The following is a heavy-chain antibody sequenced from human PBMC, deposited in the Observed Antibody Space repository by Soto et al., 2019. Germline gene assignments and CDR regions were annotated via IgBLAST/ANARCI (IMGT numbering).Heavy chain of an antibody. CDR1: GGSISSPSYY. D-gene: IGHD1-1*01. CDR2: SYYSGNT. Sequence: QLQLQESGPGLVKPSENLSLTCSVSGGSISSPSYYWGWIRQPPGKGLEWIGSSYYSGNTYYNPSLKSRVTMFADTSRNQFSLKVNSVTAADTAVYFCARLPGITTLRRGYWGQGTLVTVSS. V-gene: IGHV4-39*01. J-gene: IGHJ4*02. CDR3: ARLPGITTLRRGY.